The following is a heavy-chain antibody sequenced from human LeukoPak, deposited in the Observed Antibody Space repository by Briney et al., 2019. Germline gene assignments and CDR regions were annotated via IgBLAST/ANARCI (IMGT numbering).Heavy chain of an antibody. D-gene: IGHD6-19*01. Sequence: PGGSLRLSCSASGCTFSSYEMNWVRQAPAKGLERVSYISSSGSTIYYADSVKRRFTISRDNSNNTLYLQMNILRGEDKAVYYWGEDGGKVGGWYFDYWGQGTLVTVSS. CDR2: ISSSGSTI. J-gene: IGHJ4*02. CDR3: GEDGGKVGGWYFDY. CDR1: GCTFSSYE. V-gene: IGHV3-48*03.